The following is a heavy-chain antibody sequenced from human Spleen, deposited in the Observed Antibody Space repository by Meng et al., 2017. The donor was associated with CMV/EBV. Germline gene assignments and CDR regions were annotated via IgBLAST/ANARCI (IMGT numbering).Heavy chain of an antibody. Sequence: GESLKISCAASGFTFRSYAMHGVRQAPGKGLEWVAVISYDGSNKYYADSVKGRFTISRDNSKNTLYLQMNSLRAEYTAVYYCARDTGDYVGGAFDIWGQGTMVTVSS. V-gene: IGHV3-30*04. D-gene: IGHD4-17*01. J-gene: IGHJ3*02. CDR3: ARDTGDYVGGAFDI. CDR2: ISYDGSNK. CDR1: GFTFRSYA.